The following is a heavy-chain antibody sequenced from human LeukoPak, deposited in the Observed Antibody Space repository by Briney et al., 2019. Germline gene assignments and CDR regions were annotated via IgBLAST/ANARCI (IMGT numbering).Heavy chain of an antibody. CDR3: ARDMYYYDSSPGRFDY. J-gene: IGHJ4*02. V-gene: IGHV3-7*01. CDR1: GFTFSSYW. Sequence: GGSLRLSCAASGFTFSSYWMSWARQAPGKGLEWVANIKQDGSEKYYVDSVKGRFTISRDNAKNSLYLQMNSLRAEDTAVYYCARDMYYYDSSPGRFDYWGQGTLVTVSS. CDR2: IKQDGSEK. D-gene: IGHD3-22*01.